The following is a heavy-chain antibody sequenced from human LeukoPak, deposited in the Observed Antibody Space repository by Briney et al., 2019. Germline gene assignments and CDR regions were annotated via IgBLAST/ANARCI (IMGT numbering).Heavy chain of an antibody. CDR1: GFTFDDYA. CDR3: AKDIGGFIAVAGMGYFDY. D-gene: IGHD6-19*01. CDR2: ISWSSGRI. Sequence: PGRSLRLSCAASGFTFDDYAMHWVRQAPGKGLEWVSGISWSSGRIGYADSVKGRFTISRDTAKNSLYLQMNSLRAEDTALYYCAKDIGGFIAVAGMGYFDYWGQGTLVTVSS. V-gene: IGHV3-9*01. J-gene: IGHJ4*02.